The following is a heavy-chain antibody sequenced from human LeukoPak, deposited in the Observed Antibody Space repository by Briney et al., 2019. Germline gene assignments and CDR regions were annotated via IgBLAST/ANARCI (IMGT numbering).Heavy chain of an antibody. Sequence: GGSLRLSCAVSGFTFSNYAMSWVRQAPGKGLEWVSGISGSGGSAFYADSVKGRFTISRDNAKNTLYLEMNSLRAEDTAVYYCANLYGDYGDYWGQGNLVTVSS. CDR1: GFTFSNYA. CDR2: ISGSGGSA. V-gene: IGHV3-23*01. D-gene: IGHD4-17*01. J-gene: IGHJ4*02. CDR3: ANLYGDYGDY.